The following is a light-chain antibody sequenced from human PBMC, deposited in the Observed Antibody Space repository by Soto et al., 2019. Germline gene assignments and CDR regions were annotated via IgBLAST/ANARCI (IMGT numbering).Light chain of an antibody. Sequence: TQSPATLSVFPGERATLSCRASQSVATYLAWYQQKPGQAPRLLIYGASSRATGIPDRFSGSGSGTDFNLTISRLETEDFAVYYCQQYGSSPITFGQGTRLEIK. J-gene: IGKJ5*01. CDR3: QQYGSSPIT. CDR1: QSVATY. CDR2: GAS. V-gene: IGKV3-20*01.